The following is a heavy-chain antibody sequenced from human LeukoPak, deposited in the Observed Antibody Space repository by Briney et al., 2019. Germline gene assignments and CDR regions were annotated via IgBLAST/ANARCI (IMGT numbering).Heavy chain of an antibody. Sequence: GESLRLSCAASGFIFSSYDFNWVRQAPGKGLEWVSYISSRSRTIYYADSVKGRFTISRDNAQKSLYLQINSLRGDDTALYYCVRGTRAFDVWGQGTMVTVSS. V-gene: IGHV3-48*04. CDR2: ISSRSRTI. J-gene: IGHJ3*01. CDR3: VRGTRAFDV. CDR1: GFIFSSYD.